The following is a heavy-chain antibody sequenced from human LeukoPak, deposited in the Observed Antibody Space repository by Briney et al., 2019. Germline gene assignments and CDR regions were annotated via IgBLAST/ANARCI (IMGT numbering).Heavy chain of an antibody. CDR2: IRSKANNYAT. J-gene: IGHJ4*02. V-gene: IGHV3-73*01. Sequence: GGSLRLSCVVSGFTFSGSAVHWVRQASGKGLEWVGRIRSKANNYATAYAASVKGRFTISRDDSKNTAYLQMNSLKTEDTAVYYCAKDSSGYYLTPRGGFDYWGQGTLVTVSS. D-gene: IGHD3-22*01. CDR1: GFTFSGSA. CDR3: AKDSSGYYLTPRGGFDY.